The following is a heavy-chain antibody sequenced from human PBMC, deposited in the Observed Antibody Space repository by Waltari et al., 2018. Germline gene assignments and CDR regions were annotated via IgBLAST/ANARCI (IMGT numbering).Heavy chain of an antibody. V-gene: IGHV1-69*12. Sequence: QVQLVQSGTEVKKPGSSVKVSCKTSGGTFGSHAINWVRQAPGQGLEWMGGSIPIFGTTHYAKKCQGRVNIHADDSTNEAYMDLSSLRSEDTAVYFCARDMGYYDSSGYHGWYFDLWGRGTLLIVSS. CDR3: ARDMGYYDSSGYHGWYFDL. CDR1: GGTFGSHA. CDR2: SIPIFGTT. D-gene: IGHD3-22*01. J-gene: IGHJ2*01.